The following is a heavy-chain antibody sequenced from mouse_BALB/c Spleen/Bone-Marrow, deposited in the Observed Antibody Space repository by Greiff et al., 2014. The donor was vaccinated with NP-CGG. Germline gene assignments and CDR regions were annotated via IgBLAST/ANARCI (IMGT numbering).Heavy chain of an antibody. J-gene: IGHJ4*01. CDR3: ARWGWDFATGY. D-gene: IGHD3-3*01. V-gene: IGHV1-18*01. CDR2: INPNNGVT. Sequence: EVQLQQSGPELVEPGASVKISCKTSGYTFTEYSMHWVKQSHGKSLEWIGGINPNNGVTSYNQKFKDKATLTVDKSSNTAYMELRSLTSEDSAVYFCARWGWDFATGYWGQGTSVTVSS. CDR1: GYTFTEYS.